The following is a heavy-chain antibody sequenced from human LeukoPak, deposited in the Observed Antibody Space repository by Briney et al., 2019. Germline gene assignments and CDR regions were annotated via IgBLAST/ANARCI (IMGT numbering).Heavy chain of an antibody. CDR3: ARGPTGIIDY. V-gene: IGHV1-8*02. CDR1: GYSFTSHG. Sequence: ASVKVSCKASGYSFTSHGISWVRQAPGQGLEWMGWMNPNSGNTGYAQKFQGRVTMTRNTSISTAYMELSSLRSEDTAVYYCARGPTGIIDYWGQGTLVTVSS. D-gene: IGHD2-15*01. J-gene: IGHJ4*02. CDR2: MNPNSGNT.